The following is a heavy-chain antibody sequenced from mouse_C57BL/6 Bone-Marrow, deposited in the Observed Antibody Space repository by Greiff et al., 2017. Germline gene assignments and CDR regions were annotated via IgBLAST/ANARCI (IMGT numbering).Heavy chain of an antibody. Sequence: QVQLQQPGAELVKPGASVKLSCKASGYTFTSYWMHWVKQRPGQGLEWIGMIHPNSGSTNYNEKFKSKATLTVDKSSSTAYMQLSSLTSEDSAVYVCARGDPGTNPTSYWGQGTLVTVSA. CDR3: ARGDPGTNPTSY. CDR2: IHPNSGST. D-gene: IGHD4-1*01. V-gene: IGHV1-64*01. CDR1: GYTFTSYW. J-gene: IGHJ3*01.